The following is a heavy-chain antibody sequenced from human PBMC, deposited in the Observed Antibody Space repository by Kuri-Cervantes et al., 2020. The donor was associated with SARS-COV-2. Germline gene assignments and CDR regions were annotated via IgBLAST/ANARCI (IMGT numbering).Heavy chain of an antibody. V-gene: IGHV3-30*18. Sequence: LYFAASGFTFSRYGMHLVRQAPGKGMEWVADIPYDGNNKYHVDSVKGRFTISRDKSKNTLYLQMNSLRVEDTAVYYCAKDKDSCGWYVDFDYWGQGTLVTVSS. CDR2: IPYDGNNK. D-gene: IGHD6-19*01. J-gene: IGHJ4*02. CDR3: AKDKDSCGWYVDFDY. CDR1: GFTFSRYG.